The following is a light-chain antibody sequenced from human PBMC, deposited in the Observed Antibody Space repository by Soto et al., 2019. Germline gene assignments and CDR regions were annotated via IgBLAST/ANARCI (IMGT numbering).Light chain of an antibody. Sequence: QSALTQPPSASGSPGQSVTISCTGTSSDVGSYNYVSWYQQHPGRAPKLMIYEVTKRPSGVPDRFSGSKSGNTASLTVSGLQAADEADYFCSSYAGSNNFPSVFGTGTKVTVL. V-gene: IGLV2-8*01. J-gene: IGLJ1*01. CDR2: EVT. CDR1: SSDVGSYNY. CDR3: SSYAGSNNFPSV.